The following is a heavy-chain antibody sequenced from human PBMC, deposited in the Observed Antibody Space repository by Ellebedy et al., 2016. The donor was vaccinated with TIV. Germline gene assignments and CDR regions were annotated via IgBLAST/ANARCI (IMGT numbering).Heavy chain of an antibody. J-gene: IGHJ4*02. CDR1: NDSLSSGYY. D-gene: IGHD4-17*01. CDR2: IYPGGNS. V-gene: IGHV4-38-2*02. CDR3: ARRPAQDYGEYRT. Sequence: SETLSLTXTISNDSLSSGYYWGWTRQPPGKGLEWIGSIYPGGNSYYNPSLKSRITVLVDTSKNQFSLTLRAVTAADTAVYYCARRPAQDYGEYRTWGQGTLVTVSS.